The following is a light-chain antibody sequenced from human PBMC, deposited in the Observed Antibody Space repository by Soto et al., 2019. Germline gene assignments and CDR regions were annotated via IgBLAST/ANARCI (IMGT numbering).Light chain of an antibody. J-gene: IGKJ1*01. CDR1: QSISSW. CDR3: QQYNSYSWT. V-gene: IGKV1-5*01. CDR2: DAS. Sequence: DIKMTESPSTLSASVGDRVTITCRASQSISSWLAWYQQKPGKAPKLLIYDASSLESGVPSRFSGSGSGTEFTLTISSLQPDDLATDDCQQYNSYSWTFGQGTKVDIK.